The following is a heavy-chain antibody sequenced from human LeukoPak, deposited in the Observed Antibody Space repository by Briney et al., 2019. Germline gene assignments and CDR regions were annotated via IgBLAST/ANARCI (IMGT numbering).Heavy chain of an antibody. CDR2: INHSGST. V-gene: IGHV4-34*01. D-gene: IGHD3-10*01. CDR3: ARDSYYGAAGIDY. CDR1: GGSFSGYY. Sequence: SETLSLTCAVYGGSFSGYYWSWIRQPPGKGLEWIGEINHSGSTNYNPSLKSRVTISVDTSKNQFSLKLSSVTAADTAVYYCARDSYYGAAGIDYWGQGTLVTVSS. J-gene: IGHJ4*02.